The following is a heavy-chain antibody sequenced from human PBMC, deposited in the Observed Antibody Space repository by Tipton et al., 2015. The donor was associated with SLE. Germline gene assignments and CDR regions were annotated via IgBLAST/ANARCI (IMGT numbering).Heavy chain of an antibody. Sequence: SLRLSCAASGFTFSDYYMTWIRQAPGKGLEWVSYIAGTSSFMNYGDSVKGRFTVSRDNTRNVMYLQMNSLTVDDTAVYYCTRDPRHCDYWGRGTLVTVSS. V-gene: IGHV3-11*04. J-gene: IGHJ4*02. CDR2: IAGTSSFM. CDR1: GFTFSDYY. D-gene: IGHD2-21*01. CDR3: TRDPRHCDY.